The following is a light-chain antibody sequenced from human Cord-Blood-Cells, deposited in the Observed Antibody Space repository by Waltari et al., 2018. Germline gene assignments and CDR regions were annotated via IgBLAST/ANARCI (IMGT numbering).Light chain of an antibody. J-gene: IGKJ4*01. CDR3: QQYNSYSLT. V-gene: IGKV1-5*03. Sequence: DIQMTQSPSTLSAPVGDRVTITCRASQSISSWLAWYQQNPGKAPKLLIYKASSLESGVPSRFSGSGSGTEFTLTISSLQPDDFATYYCQQYNSYSLTFGGGTKVEIK. CDR2: KAS. CDR1: QSISSW.